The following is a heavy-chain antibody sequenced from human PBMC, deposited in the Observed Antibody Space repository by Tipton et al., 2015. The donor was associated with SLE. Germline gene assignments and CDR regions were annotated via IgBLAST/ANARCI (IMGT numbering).Heavy chain of an antibody. Sequence: TLSLTCTVSGGSISYDYWSWIRQQAGKGLEWIGGIYSSGSKDYNPSLQSRRSMSLDASTNQVSLRLSAVTAADTAVYYCARGSDGEYVRYFDVWGRGNLVAVSS. V-gene: IGHV4-4*07. CDR3: ARGSDGEYVRYFDV. J-gene: IGHJ2*01. CDR2: IYSSGSK. D-gene: IGHD4-17*01. CDR1: GGSISYDY.